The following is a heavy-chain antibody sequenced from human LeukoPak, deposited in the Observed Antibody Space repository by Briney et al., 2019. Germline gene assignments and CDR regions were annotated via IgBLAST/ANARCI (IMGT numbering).Heavy chain of an antibody. CDR1: GYTFSSYY. CDR2: INPSGGTI. Sequence: WASVKVSCKTSGYTFSSYYIHWVRQAPGQGLEWVGIINPSGGTIRYAQNFEGRVTMTRDTSTSTVYMELSSLRSEDTAVYYCARRPAAAGGVGFDYWGQGTLVTVSS. CDR3: ARRPAAAGGVGFDY. V-gene: IGHV1-46*01. J-gene: IGHJ4*02. D-gene: IGHD6-13*01.